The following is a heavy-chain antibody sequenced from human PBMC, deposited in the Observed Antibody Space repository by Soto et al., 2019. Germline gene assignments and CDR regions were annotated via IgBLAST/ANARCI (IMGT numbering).Heavy chain of an antibody. CDR2: ITLYNGKT. CDR1: GYTFTYHG. D-gene: IGHD5-12*01. J-gene: IGHJ4*02. V-gene: IGHV1-18*01. Sequence: QVQLVQSGAEVKKPGASVKVSCKASGYTFTYHGITWVRQAPGQGLEWMGWITLYNGKTDCLRKLQGRVTMTTDTFTNTAYMELTCLRSDETSVYYCARTRGYSGYDLVDWGQGTLVTVSS. CDR3: ARTRGYSGYDLVD.